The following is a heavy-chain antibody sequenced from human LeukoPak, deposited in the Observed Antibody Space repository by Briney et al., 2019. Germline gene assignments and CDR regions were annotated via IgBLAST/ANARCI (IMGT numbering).Heavy chain of an antibody. Sequence: GGSLRLSCAASGFTFSSYAMHWVRQAPGKGLEYVSAISSNGGSTYYANSVKGRFTISRDNSKNTLYLQMGSLRAEDMAVYYCARSPGPYYYDSSGYYSDYWGQGTLVTVSS. CDR3: ARSPGPYYYDSSGYYSDY. CDR2: ISSNGGST. J-gene: IGHJ4*02. D-gene: IGHD3-22*01. V-gene: IGHV3-64*01. CDR1: GFTFSSYA.